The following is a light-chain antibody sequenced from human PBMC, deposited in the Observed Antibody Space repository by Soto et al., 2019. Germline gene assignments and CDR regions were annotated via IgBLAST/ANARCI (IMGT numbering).Light chain of an antibody. CDR2: EVS. CDR3: SSYTSSSTLV. CDR1: SSDVGGYNY. J-gene: IGLJ2*01. V-gene: IGLV2-14*01. Sequence: ITISCTGTSSDVGGYNYVSWYQQHPGKAPKLMIYEVSNRPSGVSNRFSGSKSGNTASLTISGLQAEDEADYYCSSYTSSSTLVFGGGTKVTVL.